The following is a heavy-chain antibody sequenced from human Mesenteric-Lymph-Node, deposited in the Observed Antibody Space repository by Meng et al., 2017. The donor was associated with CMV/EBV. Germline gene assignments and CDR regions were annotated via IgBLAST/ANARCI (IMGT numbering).Heavy chain of an antibody. CDR2: VYYTGNN. V-gene: IGHV4-61*01. Sequence: GSLRLSCTVSGGSVSSGSYYWSWIRQPPGKGLEWVAYVYYTGNNNYNPSLKNRATISVDTSKNQFSLKLNSVTGADTAVYYCARDSGFRFLEWDYFDSWGQGTLVTVSS. CDR3: ARDSGFRFLEWDYFDS. J-gene: IGHJ4*02. D-gene: IGHD3-3*01. CDR1: GGSVSSGSYY.